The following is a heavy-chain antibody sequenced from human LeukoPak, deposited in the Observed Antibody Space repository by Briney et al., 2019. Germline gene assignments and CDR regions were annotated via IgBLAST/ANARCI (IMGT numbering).Heavy chain of an antibody. Sequence: ASVKVSCKASGGTFSSYAISWVRQAPGQGLEWMGWINPNSGGTNYAQKFQGRVTMTRDTSISTAYMELSRLRSDDTAVYYCARDTGDTYNWFDPWGQGTLVTVSS. CDR2: INPNSGGT. V-gene: IGHV1-2*02. CDR1: GGTFSSYA. J-gene: IGHJ5*02. D-gene: IGHD3-16*01. CDR3: ARDTGDTYNWFDP.